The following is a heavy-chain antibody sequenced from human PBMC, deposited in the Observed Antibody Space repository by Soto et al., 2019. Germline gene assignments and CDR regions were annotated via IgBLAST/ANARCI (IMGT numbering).Heavy chain of an antibody. CDR2: IYYSGST. V-gene: IGHV4-39*02. CDR3: ASSSLSCSSTSCAYSFDI. Sequence: QLQLQESGPGLVKPSEPLSLTCTVSGGSISDSRTYWGWVRQPPGKGLEWIGSIYYSGSTYYNPSLKSRVTISVDTSKNHFSLKLTSVSAADTAVYYCASSSLSCSSTSCAYSFDIWGQGTMVIVSS. D-gene: IGHD2-2*01. J-gene: IGHJ3*02. CDR1: GGSISDSRTY.